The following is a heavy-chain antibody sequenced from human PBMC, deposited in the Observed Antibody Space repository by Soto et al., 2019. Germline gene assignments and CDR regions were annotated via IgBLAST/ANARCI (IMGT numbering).Heavy chain of an antibody. J-gene: IGHJ5*02. CDR1: GGTFSSYA. V-gene: IGHV1-69*13. D-gene: IGHD2-2*01. CDR2: IIPIFGTA. CDR3: ARSQDIVVVPAAIYWFDP. Sequence: SVKVSCKASGGTFSSYAISWVRQAPGQGLEWMGGIIPIFGTANYAQKFQGRVTITADESTSTAYMELSSLRSEDTAVYYFARSQDIVVVPAAIYWFDPWGQGTLVTVSS.